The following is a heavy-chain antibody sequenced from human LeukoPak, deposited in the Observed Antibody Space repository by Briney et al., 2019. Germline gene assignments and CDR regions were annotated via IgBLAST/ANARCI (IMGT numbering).Heavy chain of an antibody. V-gene: IGHV4-59*01. J-gene: IGHJ5*02. CDR2: IYYSGST. CDR1: GGSISSYY. D-gene: IGHD6-19*01. Sequence: SETLSLTCTVSGGSISSYYWSWIRQPPGKGLEWIGYIYYSGSTNYNPSLKSRVTISVDTSKNQFFLKLSSVTAADTAVYYCARISSGWTRGNWFGPWGQGTLVTVSS. CDR3: ARISSGWTRGNWFGP.